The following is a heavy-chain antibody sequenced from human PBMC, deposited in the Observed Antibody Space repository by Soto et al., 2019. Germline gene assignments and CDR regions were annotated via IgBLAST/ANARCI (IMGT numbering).Heavy chain of an antibody. CDR3: AKDFGEHWPPDY. D-gene: IGHD3-10*01. Sequence: EVQLLESGGGLIQPGGSLRLSCAASGFTFTTYAMIWVRQAPGQGLEWVSAISGSGGNTYYADSVKGRFNISRDNTKNTVHRKINSLRVDATAVYYCAKDFGEHWPPDYWCQGTLVTVSS. J-gene: IGHJ4*02. V-gene: IGHV3-23*01. CDR1: GFTFTTYA. CDR2: ISGSGGNT.